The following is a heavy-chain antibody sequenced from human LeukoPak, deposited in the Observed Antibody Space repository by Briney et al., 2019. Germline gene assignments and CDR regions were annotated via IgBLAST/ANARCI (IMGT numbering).Heavy chain of an antibody. J-gene: IGHJ4*02. CDR2: ISYDGSSE. CDR1: GSTFSRNA. V-gene: IGHV3-30*18. D-gene: IGHD6-6*01. Sequence: PGTSLRLSCAASGSTFSRNAMHWVRQAPGKGLEWVALISYDGSSESYADSVKGRFTISRDNSKNTLYLQMNSLRAEDTAVYYCAKSLPAARYYFDSWGQGTLVTVSS. CDR3: AKSLPAARYYFDS.